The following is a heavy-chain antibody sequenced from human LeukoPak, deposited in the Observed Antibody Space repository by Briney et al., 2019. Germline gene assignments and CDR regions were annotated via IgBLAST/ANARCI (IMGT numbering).Heavy chain of an antibody. CDR3: ARDSFETDIDY. J-gene: IGHJ4*02. V-gene: IGHV3-48*03. CDR1: GFTFSSYE. D-gene: IGHD1-14*01. CDR2: ISSSGSTI. Sequence: GGSLRLSCAASGFTFSSYEMNWVRQAPGKGLEWVSYISSSGSTIYYADSVKGRFTISRDNAKNSLYLQMNSLRAEDTAVYYCARDSFETDIDYWGQGTLVTVSS.